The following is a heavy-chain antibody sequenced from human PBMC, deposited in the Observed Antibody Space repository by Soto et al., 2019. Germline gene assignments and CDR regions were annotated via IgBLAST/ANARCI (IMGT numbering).Heavy chain of an antibody. Sequence: QVQLQESGPGLVKPSETLSLTCTVSGGSVSSGSYYWSWIRQPPGKGLEWIGYIYYSGSPNYNPSLRSRVTISVDTSENHCSLKLSSVTAADTAVYYCARRRAVAGTGLFQEWGQGTLVTVCS. V-gene: IGHV4-61*03. CDR3: ARRRAVAGTGLFQE. CDR1: GGSVSSGSYY. CDR2: IYYSGSP. D-gene: IGHD6-19*01. J-gene: IGHJ4*02.